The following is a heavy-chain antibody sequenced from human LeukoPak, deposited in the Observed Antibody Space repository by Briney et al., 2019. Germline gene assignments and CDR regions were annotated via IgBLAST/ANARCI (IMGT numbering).Heavy chain of an antibody. D-gene: IGHD2-2*01. CDR2: INPNSGGT. V-gene: IGHV1-2*02. J-gene: IGHJ5*02. Sequence: ASVKVSCKASGYTFTCYYMHWVRQAPGQGLEWMGWINPNSGGTNYAQKFQGRVTMTRDTSISTAYMELSRLRSDDTAVYYCARVRYQLLLNWFDPWGQGTLVTVSS. CDR3: ARVRYQLLLNWFDP. CDR1: GYTFTCYY.